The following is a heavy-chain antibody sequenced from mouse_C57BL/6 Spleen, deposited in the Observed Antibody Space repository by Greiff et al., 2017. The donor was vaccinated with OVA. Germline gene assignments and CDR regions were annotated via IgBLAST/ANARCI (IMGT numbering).Heavy chain of an antibody. CDR1: GYTFTDYY. J-gene: IGHJ2*01. CDR2: INPNNGGT. D-gene: IGHD2-4*01. Sequence: EVQLQQSGPELVKPGASVKISCKASGYTFTDYYMNWVKQSHGKSLEWIGDINPNNGGTSYNQKFKGKATLTVDKSSSTAYMELRSLTSEDSAVYYCARGDYDGFDYWGQGTTLTVSS. CDR3: ARGDYDGFDY. V-gene: IGHV1-26*01.